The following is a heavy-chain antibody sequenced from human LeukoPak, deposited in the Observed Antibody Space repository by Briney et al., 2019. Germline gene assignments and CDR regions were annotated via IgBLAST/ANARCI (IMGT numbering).Heavy chain of an antibody. Sequence: GASVKVSCKASGYTFTGYYMHWVRQAPGQGLEWMGWINPNSGGTNYAQKFQGRVTMTRDTSISTAYMELSRLRSDDTAVYYCARVTVYCSSTSCWIDYWGQGTLVTVSS. CDR3: ARVTVYCSSTSCWIDY. CDR2: INPNSGGT. CDR1: GYTFTGYY. J-gene: IGHJ4*02. V-gene: IGHV1-2*02. D-gene: IGHD2-2*01.